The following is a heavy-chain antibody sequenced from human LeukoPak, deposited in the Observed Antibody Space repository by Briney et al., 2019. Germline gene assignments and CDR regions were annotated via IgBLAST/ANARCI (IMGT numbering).Heavy chain of an antibody. CDR2: IYTSGST. J-gene: IGHJ4*02. CDR1: GGSISNYY. V-gene: IGHV4-4*07. CDR3: ARDGYLAVDY. D-gene: IGHD2-2*03. Sequence: SETLSLTCTVSGGSISNYYWSWIRQPAGKGLEWIGRIYTSGSTNYNPSLKSRVTISLDTSKNQFSLKLSSVTAADTAVYYCARDGYLAVDYWGQGTLLTVSS.